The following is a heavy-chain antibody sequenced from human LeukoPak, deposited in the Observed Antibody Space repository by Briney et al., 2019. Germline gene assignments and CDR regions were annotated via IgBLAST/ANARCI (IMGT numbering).Heavy chain of an antibody. Sequence: GGSLRLSGAASGFTFSTYSMNWVRQAPGKGLEWVSSISSGSSYIYYADSVKGRFTISRDNAKNSLYLQMNSLRAEDTAVYYCARVRDSGSYYRGMDVWGQGTTVTVSS. CDR3: ARVRDSGSYYRGMDV. V-gene: IGHV3-21*01. J-gene: IGHJ6*02. CDR2: ISSGSSYI. D-gene: IGHD3-10*01. CDR1: GFTFSTYS.